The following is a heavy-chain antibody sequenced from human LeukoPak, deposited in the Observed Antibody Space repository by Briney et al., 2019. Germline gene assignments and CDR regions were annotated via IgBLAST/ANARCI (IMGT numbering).Heavy chain of an antibody. CDR2: ISGVTTST. D-gene: IGHD3-10*01. CDR1: GFIFSNYH. Sequence: GGSLRLSCAASGFIFSNYHMSWVRQAPGKGLEWVSRISGVTTSTYYADSVKGRFTISRDNSKNTLYLHLNSLRAEDTALYYCAKPIATIREDPFDSWGQGTLVTVPS. CDR3: AKPIATIREDPFDS. J-gene: IGHJ4*02. V-gene: IGHV3-23*01.